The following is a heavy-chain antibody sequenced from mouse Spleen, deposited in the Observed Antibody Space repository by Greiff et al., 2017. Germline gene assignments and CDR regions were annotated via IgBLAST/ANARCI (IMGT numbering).Heavy chain of an antibody. D-gene: IGHD2-4*01. CDR2: IDPENGNT. CDR3: ATPSTMITTGFAY. V-gene: IGHV14-1*02. Sequence: DVKLVESGAELVRPGALVKLSCKASGFNIKDYYMHWVKQRPEQGLEWIGWIDPENGNTIYDPKFQGKASITADTSSNTAYLQLSSLTSEDTAVYYCATPSTMITTGFAYWGQGTLVTVSA. CDR1: GFNIKDYY. J-gene: IGHJ3*01.